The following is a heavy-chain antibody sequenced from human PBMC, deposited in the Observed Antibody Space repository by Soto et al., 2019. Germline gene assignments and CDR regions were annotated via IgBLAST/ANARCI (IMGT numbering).Heavy chain of an antibody. Sequence: EMQLVESGGGLVQPGGSLRLFCAASGFTVINTYLSWVRQAPGKGLEWVSVIYRDGRTYYADSVKGRFNISRDHSKNTPYLQMNRLRAEDTAVYYCTRHPVDSPVFDYWGQGILVTVSS. J-gene: IGHJ4*02. CDR2: IYRDGRT. V-gene: IGHV3-66*04. CDR1: GFTVINTY. CDR3: TRHPVDSPVFDY. D-gene: IGHD2-15*01.